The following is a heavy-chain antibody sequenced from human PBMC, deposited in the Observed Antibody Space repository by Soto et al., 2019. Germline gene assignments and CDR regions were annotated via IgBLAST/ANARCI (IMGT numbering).Heavy chain of an antibody. V-gene: IGHV4-34*01. J-gene: IGHJ4*02. CDR3: AREWWWSGYDGTDY. CDR2: INHSGST. CDR1: GGSFSGYY. Sequence: SETLSLTCAVYGGSFSGYYWSWIRQPSGKGLEGIGEINHSGSTNYNPSLKSRVTISVDTSKNQFALKLSYVTAADTAVYYCAREWWWSGYDGTDYWGQGTLVTV. D-gene: IGHD5-12*01.